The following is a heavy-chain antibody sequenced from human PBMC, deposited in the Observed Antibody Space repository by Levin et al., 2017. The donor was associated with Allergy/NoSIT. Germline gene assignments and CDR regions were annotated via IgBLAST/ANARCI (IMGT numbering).Heavy chain of an antibody. V-gene: IGHV3-30*18. D-gene: IGHD5-12*01. CDR2: ISFDEKNK. CDR3: AKDRQWLRFGSNGWADDVIDV. CDR1: GFTLSNYG. Sequence: GESLKISCVVSGFTLSNYGMHWVRQAPGKGLEWVALISFDEKNKKYGDSVKGRFTISRDNAKNTLYLQMNSLKPEDTAVYFCAKDRQWLRFGSNGWADDVIDVWGQGTMVTVSS. J-gene: IGHJ3*01.